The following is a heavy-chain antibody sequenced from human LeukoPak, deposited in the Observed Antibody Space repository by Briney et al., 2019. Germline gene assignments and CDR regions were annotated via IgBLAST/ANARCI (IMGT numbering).Heavy chain of an antibody. CDR1: GGSISSSGYY. CDR3: ARLMVANIRKEFDY. J-gene: IGHJ4*02. CDR2: IYYSGST. D-gene: IGHD2-8*01. Sequence: KPSETLSLTCTVPGGSISSSGYYWGWIRQPPGKGLEWIGSIYYSGSTYYNPSLKSRVTISVDTSKNQFSLKLSSVTAADTAVYYCARLMVANIRKEFDYWGQGTLVTVSS. V-gene: IGHV4-39*01.